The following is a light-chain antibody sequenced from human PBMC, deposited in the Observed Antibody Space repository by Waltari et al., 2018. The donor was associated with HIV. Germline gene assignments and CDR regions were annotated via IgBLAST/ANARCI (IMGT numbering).Light chain of an antibody. V-gene: IGLV2-23*02. CDR3: CSHAGSSIYFV. Sequence: QSALTQPAPLSGPPGQSITISCTGTSRHVASYNLAPRYQQHPGKAPKVMIYEVNKRPSGVSNRFSGSKSGNTASLTISGLQAEDEAEYYCCSHAGSSIYFVFGTGTKVTVL. CDR2: EVN. CDR1: SRHVASYNL. J-gene: IGLJ1*01.